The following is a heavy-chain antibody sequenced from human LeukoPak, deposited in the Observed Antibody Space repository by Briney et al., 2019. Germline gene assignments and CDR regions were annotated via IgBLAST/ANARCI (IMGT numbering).Heavy chain of an antibody. CDR2: IIGSGVST. CDR3: AKDLDLVGATVGY. J-gene: IGHJ4*02. Sequence: GGSLRFSCAASGFTFSSYAMNWVRQAPGRGLEWVSTIIGSGVSTFYADSVKGRFTISRDNSKNTLYLQVNSLRAEDTAVYYCAKDLDLVGATVGYWGQGTLVTVSS. CDR1: GFTFSSYA. D-gene: IGHD1-26*01. V-gene: IGHV3-23*01.